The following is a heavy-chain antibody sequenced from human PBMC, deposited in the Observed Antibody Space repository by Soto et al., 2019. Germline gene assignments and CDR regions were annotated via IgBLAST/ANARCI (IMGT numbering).Heavy chain of an antibody. CDR3: ASPSITIFGLGAHDAFYI. J-gene: IGHJ3*02. CDR2: IDPSDSYT. D-gene: IGHD3-3*01. CDR1: GYSFTSYW. V-gene: IGHV5-10-1*01. Sequence: PGESLKISCKGSGYSFTSYWISWVRQMPGKGLEWMGRIDPSDSYTNYSPSFQGHVTISADKSISTAYLQWSSLKASDTAMYYCASPSITIFGLGAHDAFYIWGQGTMVTV.